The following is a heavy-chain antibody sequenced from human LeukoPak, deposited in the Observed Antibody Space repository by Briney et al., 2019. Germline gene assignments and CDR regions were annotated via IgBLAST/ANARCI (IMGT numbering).Heavy chain of an antibody. CDR2: INPSGGST. Sequence: ASVKVSCKASGYTFTSYYMHWVRQAPGQGLEWMGIINPSGGSTSYAXXFQGRVTMTRDTSTSTVYMELSSLRSEDTAVYYCAREGPETYNFDFWGQGTQVTVSS. J-gene: IGHJ4*02. V-gene: IGHV1-46*01. CDR1: GYTFTSYY. CDR3: AREGPETYNFDF. D-gene: IGHD5-18*01.